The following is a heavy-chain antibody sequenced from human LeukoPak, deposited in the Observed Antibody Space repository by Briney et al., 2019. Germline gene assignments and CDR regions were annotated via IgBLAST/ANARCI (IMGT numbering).Heavy chain of an antibody. CDR3: ARGIRSSSSTFFY. V-gene: IGHV3-53*01. CDR1: GFTFSTYA. Sequence: GGSLRLSCAASGFTFSTYAMSWVRQAPGKGLEWVSVIYSDGSTYYADSVKGRFTISRDNSKNTLYLQMNSLRAEDTAVYYCARGIRSSSSTFFYWGQGTLVTVSS. D-gene: IGHD6-6*01. CDR2: IYSDGST. J-gene: IGHJ4*02.